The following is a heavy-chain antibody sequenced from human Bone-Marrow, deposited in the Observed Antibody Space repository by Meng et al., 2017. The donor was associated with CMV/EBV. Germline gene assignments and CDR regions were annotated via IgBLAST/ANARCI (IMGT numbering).Heavy chain of an antibody. Sequence: GESLKISCKGSGYSFSTYWIGWVRQMPGKGLEWMGIINPGDSDTIYSPSFQGQVTISADKSISTAYLQWSSLKASDTAIYYCARHFSGAGFSEWFFDYWGQGTLVTFSS. CDR3: ARHFSGAGFSEWFFDY. CDR1: GYSFSTYW. J-gene: IGHJ4*02. V-gene: IGHV5-51*01. D-gene: IGHD3-3*01. CDR2: INPGDSDT.